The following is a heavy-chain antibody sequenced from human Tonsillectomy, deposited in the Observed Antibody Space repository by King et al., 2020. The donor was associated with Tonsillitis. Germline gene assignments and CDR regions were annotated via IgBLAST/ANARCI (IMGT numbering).Heavy chain of an antibody. Sequence: VQLVESGAEVKKPGESLKISCKGSGYIFTSYWIAWVRQMPGKGLEWMGIIDPSDSETRYSPSFQGQVTISADKSITPAYLQWSSLKASDTAMYFCARTSHTSMGYNYWGQGTLVTVSS. CDR3: ARTSHTSMGYNY. CDR1: GYIFTSYW. V-gene: IGHV5-51*01. D-gene: IGHD5-18*01. J-gene: IGHJ4*02. CDR2: IDPSDSET.